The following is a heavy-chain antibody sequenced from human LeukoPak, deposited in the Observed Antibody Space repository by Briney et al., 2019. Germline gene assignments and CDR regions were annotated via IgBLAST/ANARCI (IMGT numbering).Heavy chain of an antibody. CDR3: ARGGYCSGGRCYGGDY. J-gene: IGHJ4*02. V-gene: IGHV3-20*04. CDR2: ISWNGGST. D-gene: IGHD2-15*01. CDR1: GFTFDDYG. Sequence: TGGSLRLSCAASGFTFDDYGMSWVRQAPGKGLEWVSFISWNGGSTGYADSVKGRFTISRDNAKNSLYLQMNSLRAEDTAVYYCARGGYCSGGRCYGGDYWGQGTLVTVSS.